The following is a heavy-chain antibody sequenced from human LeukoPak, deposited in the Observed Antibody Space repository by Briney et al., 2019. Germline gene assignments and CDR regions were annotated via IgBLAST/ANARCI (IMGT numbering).Heavy chain of an antibody. CDR2: IYSGGST. D-gene: IGHD5-18*01. J-gene: IGHJ4*02. Sequence: GGSLRLFCAATGFTVSSNYMSWVRQAPGKGLEWVSVIYSGGSTYYADSVKGRFTISRDNSKNTLYLQMNSLRAEDTAVYYCASGKITAMVDYWGQGTLVTVSS. CDR1: GFTVSSNY. CDR3: ASGKITAMVDY. V-gene: IGHV3-53*01.